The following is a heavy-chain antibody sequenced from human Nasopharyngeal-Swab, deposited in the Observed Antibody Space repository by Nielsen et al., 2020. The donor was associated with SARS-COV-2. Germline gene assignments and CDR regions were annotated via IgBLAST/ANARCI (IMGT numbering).Heavy chain of an antibody. Sequence: ASVKVSCMASGDSFNSYGISWVRQDPGQGLEWMGWISAYNGNTNYAHKLQGRVTMTTDTSTSTAYMELRSLRSDDTAVYYCARGNPGSIAAAEVFDYWGQGTLVTVSS. J-gene: IGHJ4*02. CDR3: ARGNPGSIAAAEVFDY. CDR2: ISAYNGNT. D-gene: IGHD6-13*01. CDR1: GDSFNSYG. V-gene: IGHV1-18*01.